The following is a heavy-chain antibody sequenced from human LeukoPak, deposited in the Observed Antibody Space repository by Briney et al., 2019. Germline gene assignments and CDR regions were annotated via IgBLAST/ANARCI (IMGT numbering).Heavy chain of an antibody. CDR3: ALEYSTSFVDY. D-gene: IGHD6-6*01. J-gene: IGHJ4*02. CDR2: INNDGSST. CDR1: GFTFSSYW. V-gene: IGHV3-74*01. Sequence: PGGSLRLSCAASGFTFSSYWMHWVRHAPGKGLMWVSRINNDGSSTSYADSVKGRFTTSRDNAKNTLYLQMSSLRAEDTALYYCALEYSTSFVDYWGQGALVTVSS.